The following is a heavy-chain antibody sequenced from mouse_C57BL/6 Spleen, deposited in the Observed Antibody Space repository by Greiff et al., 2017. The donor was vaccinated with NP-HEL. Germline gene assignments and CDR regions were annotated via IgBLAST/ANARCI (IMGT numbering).Heavy chain of an antibody. D-gene: IGHD1-1*01. Sequence: EVKLVESGGDLVKPGGSLKLSCAASGFTFSSYGMSWVRQTPDKRLEWVATISSGGSYTYYPDSVKGRFTISRENAKNTLYLQMSSLKSEDTAMYYCARYYYGSSYGFAYWGQGTLVTVSA. CDR1: GFTFSSYG. CDR2: ISSGGSYT. J-gene: IGHJ3*01. V-gene: IGHV5-6*01. CDR3: ARYYYGSSYGFAY.